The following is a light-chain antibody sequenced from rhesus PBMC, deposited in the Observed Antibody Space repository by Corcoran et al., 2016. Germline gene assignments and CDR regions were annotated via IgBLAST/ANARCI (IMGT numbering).Light chain of an antibody. CDR3: QQGYNTPWT. CDR1: QGISSW. J-gene: IGKJ1*01. V-gene: IGKV1-18*01. CDR2: AAS. Sequence: DIQMTQSPSSLSASVGDKVTITCRASQGISSWLAWYQQKPGKAPNLLIYAASRLQSGVPSRFSGSGSGPDSTLTISSLQPEDFATYYCQQGYNTPWTFGQGTKVEIK.